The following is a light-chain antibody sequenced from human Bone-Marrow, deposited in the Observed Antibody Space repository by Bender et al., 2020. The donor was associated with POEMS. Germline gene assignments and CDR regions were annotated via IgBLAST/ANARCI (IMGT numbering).Light chain of an antibody. CDR3: QVWDTSNDQWV. Sequence: SYVLTQPPSVSVAPGQTATLTCGGNKIGGKSVHWYQQKPGQAPVMVIYDDRDRPAGISERFSGSNSGNTATVTISGVEAGDEADYYCQVWDTSNDQWVFGGGTKLAVL. J-gene: IGLJ3*02. CDR2: DDR. V-gene: IGLV3-21*02. CDR1: KIGGKS.